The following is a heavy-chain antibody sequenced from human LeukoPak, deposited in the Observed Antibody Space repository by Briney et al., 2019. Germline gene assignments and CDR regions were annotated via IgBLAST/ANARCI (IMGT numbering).Heavy chain of an antibody. D-gene: IGHD6-19*01. CDR1: GFTFTSYA. Sequence: GGSLGLSCAASGFTFTSYAMYWVRQAPGKGLEWVSGIFGSGGNPHYADSVQGRFTISRDNHQNTVYLQMNSLRAEDTAVYYCAKTTTGYSSGRYPGWPVDYWGQGTLVTVSS. CDR2: IFGSGGNP. J-gene: IGHJ4*02. V-gene: IGHV3-23*01. CDR3: AKTTTGYSSGRYPGWPVDY.